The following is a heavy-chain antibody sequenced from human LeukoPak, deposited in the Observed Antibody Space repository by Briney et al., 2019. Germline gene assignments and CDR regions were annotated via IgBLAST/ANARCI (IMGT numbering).Heavy chain of an antibody. J-gene: IGHJ4*02. D-gene: IGHD3-16*01. CDR3: ARGGKRSFDY. V-gene: IGHV4-61*02. CDR2: IYTSGST. Sequence: PSETLSLTCTVSGGSISSGSYYWSWIRQPAGKGLEWIGRIYTSGSTNYNPSLKSRVTISVDTSKNQFSLKLSSVTAADTAVYYCARGGKRSFDYWGQGTLVTVSS. CDR1: GGSISSGSYY.